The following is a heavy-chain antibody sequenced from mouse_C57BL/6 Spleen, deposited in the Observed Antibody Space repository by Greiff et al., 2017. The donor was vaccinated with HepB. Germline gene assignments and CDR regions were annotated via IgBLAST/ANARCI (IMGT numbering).Heavy chain of an antibody. V-gene: IGHV5-17*01. CDR3: ARGVVYSNYDYYAMDY. J-gene: IGHJ4*01. D-gene: IGHD2-5*01. CDR2: ISSGSSTI. Sequence: EVMLVESGGGLVKPGGSLKLSCAASGFTFSDYGMHWVRQAPEEGLEWVAYISSGSSTIYYADTVKGRFTISRDNAKNTLFLQMTSLRSEDTAMYYCARGVVYSNYDYYAMDYWGQRTSVTVSS. CDR1: GFTFSDYG.